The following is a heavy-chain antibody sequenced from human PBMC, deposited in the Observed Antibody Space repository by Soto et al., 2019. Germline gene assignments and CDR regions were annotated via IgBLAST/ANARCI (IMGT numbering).Heavy chain of an antibody. V-gene: IGHV4-30-4*01. Sequence: SETLSLTCTVSGGSVTSDEDYWTWIRQSHGKGLEWIGYISNSGSTGYNPSLKTRLSMSVDRSKNQFTLRLASVTAAYTAVYFCATESGSTYGYFDHWGQGTQVTVSS. J-gene: IGHJ4*02. CDR3: ATESGSTYGYFDH. CDR2: ISNSGST. CDR1: GGSVTSDEDY. D-gene: IGHD5-18*01.